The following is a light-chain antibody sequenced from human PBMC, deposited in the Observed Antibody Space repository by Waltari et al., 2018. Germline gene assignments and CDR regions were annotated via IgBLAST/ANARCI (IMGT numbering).Light chain of an antibody. CDR3: QQYGTLIT. CDR1: QRVRSSY. J-gene: IGKJ5*01. V-gene: IGKV3-20*01. Sequence: EIVLTQSPGTLSLSPGERATLTCRASQRVRSSYLAWYQQKPGQAPRLLIYGASSRATGIPDRFSGSGSGTDFTLTISRLEPEDFAVYYCQQYGTLITFGQGTRLEIK. CDR2: GAS.